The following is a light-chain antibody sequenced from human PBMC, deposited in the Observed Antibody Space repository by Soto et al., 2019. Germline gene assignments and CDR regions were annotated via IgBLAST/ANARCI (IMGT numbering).Light chain of an antibody. Sequence: QSVLTQPASVSGSPGQSITISCTGASSDVGGYKYVSWYQQHPGKAPKLMIYDVANRPSGVSNRFSGSKSGNTASLTISGLQAEDEADYYCSSHTGSSPDVVFGGGTKLTVL. J-gene: IGLJ2*01. CDR2: DVA. V-gene: IGLV2-14*01. CDR1: SSDVGGYKY. CDR3: SSHTGSSPDVV.